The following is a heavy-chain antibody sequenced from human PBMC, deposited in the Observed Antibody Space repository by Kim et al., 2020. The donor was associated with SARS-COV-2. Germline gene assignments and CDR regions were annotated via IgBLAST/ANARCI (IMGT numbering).Heavy chain of an antibody. D-gene: IGHD6-13*01. J-gene: IGHJ4*02. V-gene: IGHV4-61*01. CDR3: ATSWQAAAGS. Sequence: SQTLSLTCTVSGDSVSSGSYYWNWIRQPPGKGLEWIGYYYSGSTNYNPSFKSRVTISLDTSKNQFSLELSSVTAADTAVYHCATSWQAAAGSWGQGTLVT. CDR2: YYSGST. CDR1: GDSVSSGSYY.